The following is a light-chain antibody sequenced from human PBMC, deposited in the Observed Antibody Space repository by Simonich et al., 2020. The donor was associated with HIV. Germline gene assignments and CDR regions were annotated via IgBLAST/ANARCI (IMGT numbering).Light chain of an antibody. CDR1: QSLLHSNGYNY. J-gene: IGKJ2*01. CDR3: IQVLQTPYT. V-gene: IGKV2-28*01. Sequence: DIVMTQSPLSLPVTPGEPASISCRSSQSLLHSNGYNYLDWYLQKPGQSPQLLIYLGSTRASGVPDRFSGSGSGTDFTLKISRVEAEDVGVYYCIQVLQTPYTFGQGTKLEIK. CDR2: LGS.